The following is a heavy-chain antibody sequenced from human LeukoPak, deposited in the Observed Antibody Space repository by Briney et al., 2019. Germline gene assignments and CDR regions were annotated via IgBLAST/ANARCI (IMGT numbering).Heavy chain of an antibody. CDR1: GFTLSSYW. V-gene: IGHV3-74*01. CDR2: IKSDGRT. Sequence: PGGSLRLSCAASGFTLSSYWMHWVRQAPGKGLVWVSRIKSDGRTKYSDSVKGGFTISRDNVKNTVSLQMNSLRAEDTGVYYCARAPSEIGGYYPEYFRHWGQGTLVIVSS. D-gene: IGHD3-22*01. J-gene: IGHJ1*01. CDR3: ARAPSEIGGYYPEYFRH.